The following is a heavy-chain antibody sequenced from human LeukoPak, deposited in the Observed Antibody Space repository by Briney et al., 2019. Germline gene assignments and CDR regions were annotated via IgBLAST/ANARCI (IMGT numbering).Heavy chain of an antibody. V-gene: IGHV4-4*02. J-gene: IGHJ4*02. CDR1: GGSITNNHW. CDR2: IYHSGNT. CDR3: ARNPTL. Sequence: PSETLSLTCAVSGGSITNNHWWSWVRQPSGKGLEWIGEIYHSGNTNCNPSLKSRVTISVDKSKNQFSLELTSVTAADTAVYYCARNPTLWGQGTLVTVSS.